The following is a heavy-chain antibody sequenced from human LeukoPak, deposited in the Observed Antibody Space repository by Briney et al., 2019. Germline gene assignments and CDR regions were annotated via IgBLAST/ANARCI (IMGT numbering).Heavy chain of an antibody. J-gene: IGHJ4*02. Sequence: GGSLRLSCAPSGYRLDAFGVSCVPQVPGKGLEWVSGIEWNGGRREYADSVMGRFTISRDNAKNSLYLQMKNLRAEDTALYYCASVPDDASGNSRYYFKTGDRGTVVTVS. V-gene: IGHV3-20*04. CDR1: GYRLDAFG. CDR3: ASVPDDASGNSRYYFKT. D-gene: IGHD3-22*01. CDR2: IEWNGGRR.